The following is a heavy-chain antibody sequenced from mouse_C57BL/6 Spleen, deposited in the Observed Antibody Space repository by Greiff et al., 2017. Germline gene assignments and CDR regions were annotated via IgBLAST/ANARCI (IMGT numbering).Heavy chain of an antibody. Sequence: EVQLQQSGAELVRPGASVKLSCTASGFNIKDDYMNWVKQRPEQGLEWIGWIYPENGDTEYASKFQGKATITADTSSNTAYLQLSSLTSEDTAVYYCTRIYYGNYGYWGQGTTLTVSS. CDR1: GFNIKDDY. CDR3: TRIYYGNYGY. D-gene: IGHD2-1*01. CDR2: IYPENGDT. J-gene: IGHJ2*01. V-gene: IGHV14-4*01.